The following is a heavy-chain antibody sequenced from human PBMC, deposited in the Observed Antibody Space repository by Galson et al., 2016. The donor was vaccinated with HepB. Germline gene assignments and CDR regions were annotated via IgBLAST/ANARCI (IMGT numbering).Heavy chain of an antibody. Sequence: SLRLSCAASGFAISDYYLNWIRQPPGKGLEWVSSIGSGGTPTNYDDSVKGRFTISRDDARNSLYLHIHNLRAEDTAIYYCARDGYGGATTGAFDMWGQGTMVTVSS. V-gene: IGHV3-11*06. CDR2: IGSGGTPT. CDR1: GFAISDYY. CDR3: ARDGYGGATTGAFDM. J-gene: IGHJ3*02. D-gene: IGHD1-26*01.